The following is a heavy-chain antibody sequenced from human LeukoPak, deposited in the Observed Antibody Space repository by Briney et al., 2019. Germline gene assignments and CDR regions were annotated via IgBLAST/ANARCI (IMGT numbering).Heavy chain of an antibody. Sequence: SETLSLTCTVSGGSISSYYWSWIWQPPGKGLEWIGYIYYSGSTNYNPSLKSRVTISVDTSKNQFSLKLSSVTAADTAVYYCASSRSVWGSYRSFDYWGQGTLVTVSS. CDR1: GGSISSYY. CDR3: ASSRSVWGSYRSFDY. CDR2: IYYSGST. J-gene: IGHJ4*02. D-gene: IGHD3-16*02. V-gene: IGHV4-59*01.